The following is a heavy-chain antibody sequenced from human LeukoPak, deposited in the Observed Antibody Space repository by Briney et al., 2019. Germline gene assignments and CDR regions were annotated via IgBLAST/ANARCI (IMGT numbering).Heavy chain of an antibody. CDR2: INAGNGNT. Sequence: ASVKVSCKASGYTFTSYAMHWVRQAPGQRLEWMGWINAGNGNTKYSQKFQGRVTITRDTSASTAYMELSSLRSEDTAVYYCARTWIQLWLRGYYFDYWGQGTLVTVSS. J-gene: IGHJ4*02. CDR3: ARTWIQLWLRGYYFDY. CDR1: GYTFTSYA. V-gene: IGHV1-3*01. D-gene: IGHD5-18*01.